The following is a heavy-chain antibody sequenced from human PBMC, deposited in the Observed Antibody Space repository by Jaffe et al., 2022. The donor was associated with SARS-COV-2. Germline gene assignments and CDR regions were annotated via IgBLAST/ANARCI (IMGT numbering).Heavy chain of an antibody. J-gene: IGHJ4*02. CDR1: GFTFSSYA. CDR3: ARDDDRLRGYSYGFDY. Sequence: QVQLVESGGGVVQPGRSLRLSCAASGFTFSSYAMHWVRQAPGKGLEWVAVISYDGSNKYYADSVKGRFTISRDNSKNTLYLQMNSLRAEDTAVYYCARDDDRLRGYSYGFDYWGQGTLVTVSS. D-gene: IGHD5-18*01. V-gene: IGHV3-30-3*01. CDR2: ISYDGSNK.